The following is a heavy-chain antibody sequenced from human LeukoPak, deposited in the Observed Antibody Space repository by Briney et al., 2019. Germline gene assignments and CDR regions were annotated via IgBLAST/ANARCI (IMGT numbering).Heavy chain of an antibody. CDR1: GGTFSSYA. Sequence: SVKVSCKASGGTFSSYAISWVRQAPGQGLEWMGGTIPIFGTANYAQKFQGRVTITADESTSTAYMELSSLRSEDTAVYYCARGQKVGAGGYFDYWGQGTLVTVSS. V-gene: IGHV1-69*13. CDR3: ARGQKVGAGGYFDY. J-gene: IGHJ4*02. CDR2: TIPIFGTA. D-gene: IGHD1-26*01.